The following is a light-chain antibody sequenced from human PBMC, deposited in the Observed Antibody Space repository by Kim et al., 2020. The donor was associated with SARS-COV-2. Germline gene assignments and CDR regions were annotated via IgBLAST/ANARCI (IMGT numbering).Light chain of an antibody. J-gene: IGLJ2*01. CDR1: KLGDKY. Sequence: SYELTQPPSVSVSPGQTASITCSGDKLGDKYACWYQQKPGQSPVLVIYRHNKRPSGIPERFSGSNSGNTVTLTISGTQAMDEADYYCQAWDSSTVVFGGGTQLTVL. CDR3: QAWDSSTVV. V-gene: IGLV3-1*01. CDR2: RHN.